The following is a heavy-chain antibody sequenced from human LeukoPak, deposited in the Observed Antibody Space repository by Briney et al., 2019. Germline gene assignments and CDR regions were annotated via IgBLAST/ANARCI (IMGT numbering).Heavy chain of an antibody. D-gene: IGHD6-13*01. CDR3: ARARPIIAAAGTTFDP. CDR1: GGSFSGYY. V-gene: IGHV4-34*01. J-gene: IGHJ5*02. Sequence: SETLSLTCAVYGGSFSGYYWSWIRQPPGKGLEWIGEINHSGSTNYNPSLKSRVTISVDTSKNQFSLKLSSVTAADTAVYYCARARPIIAAAGTTFDPWGQGTLVTVSS. CDR2: INHSGST.